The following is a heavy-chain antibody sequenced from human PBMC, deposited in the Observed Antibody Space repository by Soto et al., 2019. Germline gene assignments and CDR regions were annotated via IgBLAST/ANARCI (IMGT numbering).Heavy chain of an antibody. CDR2: SNEGSGNS. J-gene: IGHJ4*01. CDR1: GYNFKNYA. D-gene: IGHD3-3*01. V-gene: IGHV1-3*01. CDR3: VRDVRAISGVVTLDY. Sequence: QVQLVQSGAEVKRPGASVRVSCKASGYNFKNYAIHWVRQAPGQRLDWMGWSNEGSGNSRYSQKFQGRVSITRDTAANTFYMDLSSLKSEDTAKYYCVRDVRAISGVVTLDYWGPGTFVTVSS.